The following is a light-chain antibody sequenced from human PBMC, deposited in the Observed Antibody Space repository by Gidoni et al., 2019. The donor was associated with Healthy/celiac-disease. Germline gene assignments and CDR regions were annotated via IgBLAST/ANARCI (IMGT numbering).Light chain of an antibody. CDR2: GAS. CDR1: QSVSSN. V-gene: IGKV3-15*01. J-gene: IGKJ5*01. Sequence: EIVMTQAPATLSVSPGERATLSCRASQSVSSNLSWYQQKPGQAPRLLIYGASTRATGIPARFSGCGSGPAFTLTISSLPSEDFAFYYCPQYTNWPITFXQXTRLEIK. CDR3: PQYTNWPIT.